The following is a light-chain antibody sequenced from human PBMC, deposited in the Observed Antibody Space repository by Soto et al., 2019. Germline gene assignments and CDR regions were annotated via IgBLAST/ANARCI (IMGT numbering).Light chain of an antibody. Sequence: QSVLTQPPSVSGTPGQRVTVSCSGGRSNIGSNTVHWYQQLPGAAPKLLIYRDNQRPSGVPDRFAASKSGTSPSLAISGLQSEDEGDYYCAAWDDNHNVLYVFGSGTKVTVL. J-gene: IGLJ1*01. V-gene: IGLV1-44*01. CDR1: RSNIGSNT. CDR3: AAWDDNHNVLYV. CDR2: RDN.